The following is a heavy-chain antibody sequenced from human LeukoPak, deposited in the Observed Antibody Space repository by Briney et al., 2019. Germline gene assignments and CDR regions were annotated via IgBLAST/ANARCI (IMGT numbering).Heavy chain of an antibody. CDR3: ARLRYFDWLLTKGLPYYYYYYMDV. CDR2: IIPIFGTA. V-gene: IGHV1-69*13. CDR1: GGTFSSYA. J-gene: IGHJ6*03. Sequence: ASVNVSCKASGGTFSSYAISWVRQAPGQGLEWMGGIIPIFGTANYAQKFQGRVTITADQSTSTAYMELSSLRSEDTAVYYFARLRYFDWLLTKGLPYYYYYYMDVWGKGTTVTISS. D-gene: IGHD3-9*01.